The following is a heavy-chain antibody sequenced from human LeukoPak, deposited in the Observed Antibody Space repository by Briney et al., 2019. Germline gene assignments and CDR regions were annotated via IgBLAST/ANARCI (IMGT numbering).Heavy chain of an antibody. V-gene: IGHV3-23*01. CDR2: ISGSGGST. J-gene: IGHJ4*02. Sequence: GGSLRLSYAASGFTFSSYAMSWVRQAPGKGLEWVSGISGSGGSTYYADSVKGRFSISRDNSKNTLYLQMNSLRAEDTAVYYCAKDQWYSSSWYYFDYWGQGTLVTVSS. CDR3: AKDQWYSSSWYYFDY. D-gene: IGHD6-13*01. CDR1: GFTFSSYA.